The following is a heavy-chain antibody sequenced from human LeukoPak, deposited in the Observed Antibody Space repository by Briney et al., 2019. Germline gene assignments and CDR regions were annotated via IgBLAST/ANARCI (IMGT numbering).Heavy chain of an antibody. CDR2: INSDGRII. Sequence: PGGSLRLSCAASGFTFSNYWMHWVRQVPGKGLVWVSHINSDGRIINYADSVKGRFTISRDNAKNTLYLQMNSLRAEDTALYYCARWGDRRGGAFVIWGQGTMVSVSS. D-gene: IGHD3-16*01. V-gene: IGHV3-74*01. CDR1: GFTFSNYW. CDR3: ARWGDRRGGAFVI. J-gene: IGHJ3*02.